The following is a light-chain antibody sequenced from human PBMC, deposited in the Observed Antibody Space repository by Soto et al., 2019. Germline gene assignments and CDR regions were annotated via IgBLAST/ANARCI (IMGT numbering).Light chain of an antibody. V-gene: IGLV2-14*03. CDR1: SSDIGAYDY. CDR3: SSYTSSRTLI. Sequence: QSALTQPASVSGSPGQSITISCTGASSDIGAYDYVSWYQQHPDKAPTLIIYDVTRRPSGLSNRFSASKSVNTASLTISGLQAADEGDYYCSSYTSSRTLIFGGGTTLTVL. CDR2: DVT. J-gene: IGLJ2*01.